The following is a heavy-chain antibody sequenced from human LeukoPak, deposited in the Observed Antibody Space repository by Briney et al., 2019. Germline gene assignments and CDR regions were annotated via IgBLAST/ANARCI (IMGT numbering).Heavy chain of an antibody. J-gene: IGHJ6*02. CDR1: GYTFTSYY. CDR2: INPSGGST. V-gene: IGHV1-46*01. D-gene: IGHD6-19*01. Sequence: ASVKVSCKASGYTFTSYYMHWVRQAPGQGLEWMGIINPSGGSTSYAQKLQGRVTMTTDTSTSTAYMELRSLRSDDTAVYYCARASSIAVADTIYYYYGMDVWGQGTTVTVSS. CDR3: ARASSIAVADTIYYYYGMDV.